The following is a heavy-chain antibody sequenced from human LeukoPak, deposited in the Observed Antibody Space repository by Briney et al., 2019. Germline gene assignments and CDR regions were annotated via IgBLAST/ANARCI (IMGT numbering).Heavy chain of an antibody. CDR2: IYYIRNT. CDR1: GGSVGSGGYY. V-gene: IGHV4-61*08. Sequence: SETLSLTCTVSGGSVGSGGYYWSWIRQPPGGGLEWIGDIYYIRNTNYNPSLKSRVTMSLDPSKNQFSLRLNSVTAADTAVYYCARTQSQSGSYRYYFAYWGQGTLVTVSS. J-gene: IGHJ4*02. CDR3: ARTQSQSGSYRYYFAY. D-gene: IGHD1-26*01.